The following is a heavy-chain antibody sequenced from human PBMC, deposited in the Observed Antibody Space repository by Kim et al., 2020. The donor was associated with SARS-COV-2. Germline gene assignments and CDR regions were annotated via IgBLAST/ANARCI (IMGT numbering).Heavy chain of an antibody. CDR3: ARGYQLLSLNWFDP. CDR2: IYYSGST. D-gene: IGHD2-2*01. CDR1: GGSISSSSYY. V-gene: IGHV4-39*01. J-gene: IGHJ5*02. Sequence: SETLSLTCTVSGGSISSSSYYWGWIRQPPGKGLEWIGSIYYSGSTYYNPSLKSRVTISVDTSKNQFSLKLSSVTAADTAVYYCARGYQLLSLNWFDPWGQRTLVTVSS.